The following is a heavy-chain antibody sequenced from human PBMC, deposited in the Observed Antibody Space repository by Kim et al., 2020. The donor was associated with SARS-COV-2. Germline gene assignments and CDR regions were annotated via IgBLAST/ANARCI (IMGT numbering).Heavy chain of an antibody. J-gene: IGHJ6*02. CDR2: ISGSGGST. V-gene: IGHV3-23*01. Sequence: GGSLRLSCAASGFTFSSYAMSWVRQAPGKGLEWVSAISGSGGSTYYADSVKGRFTISRDNSKNTLYLQMNSLRAEDTAVYYCAKEGHYGDYEYCYYGMDVWGQGTTVTVSS. CDR3: AKEGHYGDYEYCYYGMDV. D-gene: IGHD4-17*01. CDR1: GFTFSSYA.